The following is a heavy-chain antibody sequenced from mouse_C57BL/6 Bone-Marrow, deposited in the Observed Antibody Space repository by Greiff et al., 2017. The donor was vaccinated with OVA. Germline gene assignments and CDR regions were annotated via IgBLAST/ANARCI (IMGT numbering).Heavy chain of an antibody. CDR1: GYTFTSYW. J-gene: IGHJ4*01. V-gene: IGHV1-7*01. CDR2: INPSSGYT. Sequence: VQLQQSGAELAKPGASVKLSCKASGYTFTSYWLHWVKQRTGQGLEWIGYINPSSGYTKYNQKFKYKATLTADTSSSTAYMQLSSLTYEDAAVYYCARWYYAMDYGGQGTSVTVSA. CDR3: ARWYYAMDY.